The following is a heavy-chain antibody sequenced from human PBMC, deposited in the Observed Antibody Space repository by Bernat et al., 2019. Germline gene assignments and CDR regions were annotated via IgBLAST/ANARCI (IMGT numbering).Heavy chain of an antibody. J-gene: IGHJ2*01. V-gene: IGHV1-69*01. CDR2: IIPIFGTA. CDR1: GGTFSSYA. Sequence: QVQLVQSGAEVKKPGSSVKFSCKASGGTFSSYAISWVRQAPGQGLEWMGGIIPIFGTANYAQKFQGRVTITADEATSRANMELSSLRSEDTAVYYCARVFRNIVVVPAAMAFDLWGRGTLVTVSS. D-gene: IGHD2-2*01. CDR3: ARVFRNIVVVPAAMAFDL.